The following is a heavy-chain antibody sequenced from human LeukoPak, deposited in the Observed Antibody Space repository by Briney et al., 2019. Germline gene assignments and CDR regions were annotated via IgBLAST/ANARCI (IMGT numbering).Heavy chain of an antibody. J-gene: IGHJ4*02. D-gene: IGHD3-3*01. V-gene: IGHV3-23*01. CDR2: ISGSGGST. CDR3: AKDRVFSYYDFWSGSCGPICAAIF. CDR1: GFTFSSYA. Sequence: QTGGSLRLSCAASGFTFSSYAMSWVRQAPGKGLEWVSAISGSGGSTYYADSVKGRFTISRDNSKNTLCLQMNSLRAEDTAVYYCAKDRVFSYYDFWSGSCGPICAAIFWGQGTLVTVSS.